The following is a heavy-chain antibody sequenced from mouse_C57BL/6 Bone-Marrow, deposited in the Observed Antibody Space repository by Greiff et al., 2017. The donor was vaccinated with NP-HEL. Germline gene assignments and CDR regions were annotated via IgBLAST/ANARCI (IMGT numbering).Heavy chain of an antibody. CDR1: GFTFSNYW. CDR2: IRLKSDNYAT. CDR3: IGLQAWFAY. J-gene: IGHJ3*01. D-gene: IGHD6-1*01. V-gene: IGHV6-3*01. Sequence: EVKVVESGGGLVQPGGSMKLSCVASGFTFSNYWMNWVRQSPEKGLEWVAQIRLKSDNYATHYAESVKGRFTISRDDSKSSVYLQMNNLRAEDTGIYYCIGLQAWFAYWGQGTLVTVSA.